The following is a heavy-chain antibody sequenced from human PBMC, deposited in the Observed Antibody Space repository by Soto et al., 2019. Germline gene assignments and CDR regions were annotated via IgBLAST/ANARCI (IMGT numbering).Heavy chain of an antibody. CDR3: AKDKDDSSGYFDY. CDR2: ISWNSGSI. J-gene: IGHJ4*02. D-gene: IGHD3-22*01. V-gene: IGHV3-9*01. CDR1: GFTFDDYA. Sequence: PGGSLRLSCAASGFTFDDYAMHWVRQAPGKGLEWVSGISWNSGSIGYADSVKGRFTISRDNAKNSLYLQMNSLRAEDTALYYCAKDKDDSSGYFDYWGQGTLVTVSS.